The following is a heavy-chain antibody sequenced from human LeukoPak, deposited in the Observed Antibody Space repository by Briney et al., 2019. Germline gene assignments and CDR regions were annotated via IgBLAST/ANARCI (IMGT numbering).Heavy chain of an antibody. D-gene: IGHD1-7*01. CDR2: VHPNSGGT. J-gene: IGHJ3*02. Sequence: ASVTVSCMPSGYTFTGYSMHWVRQAPGQRLEWIGWVHPNSGGTSYVQNFHGRVTMTSDTSITTGYMELSRLRSDDTAVYYCARVMGWNYMRNPRDAFDIWGQGTMVTVSS. CDR1: GYTFTGYS. V-gene: IGHV1-2*02. CDR3: ARVMGWNYMRNPRDAFDI.